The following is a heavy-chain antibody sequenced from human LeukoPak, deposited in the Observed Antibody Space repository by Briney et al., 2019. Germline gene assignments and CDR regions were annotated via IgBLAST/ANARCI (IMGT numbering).Heavy chain of an antibody. Sequence: PGVSLRLSCAASGLTFSIYGVLWVRQAPGKGLEWVAVIWHDESSEFYADSVKGRFSISRDDSKNTVSLQMNSLRAEDTALYYCAKDTTGGWSGYFDSWGQGILVTVSS. CDR1: GLTFSIYG. CDR2: IWHDESSE. J-gene: IGHJ4*02. D-gene: IGHD6-19*01. V-gene: IGHV3-33*06. CDR3: AKDTTGGWSGYFDS.